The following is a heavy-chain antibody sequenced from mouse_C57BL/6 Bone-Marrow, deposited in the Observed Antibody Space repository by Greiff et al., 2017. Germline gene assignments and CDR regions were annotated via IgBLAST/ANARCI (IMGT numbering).Heavy chain of an antibody. J-gene: IGHJ1*03. Sequence: VQLQQSGPELVKPGASVKISCKASGYTFTDYYMNWVKQSHGKSLEWIGDINPNNGGTSSNQKCKGKATWNVEKSSSTAYMELRSLTSEDSAVYDCAGCDVLWYFDVWGTGTTVTVSS. D-gene: IGHD1-2*01. V-gene: IGHV1-26*01. CDR2: INPNNGGT. CDR1: GYTFTDYY. CDR3: AGCDVLWYFDV.